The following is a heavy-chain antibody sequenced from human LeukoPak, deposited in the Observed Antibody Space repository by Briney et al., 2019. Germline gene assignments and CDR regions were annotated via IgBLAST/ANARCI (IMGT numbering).Heavy chain of an antibody. Sequence: SVKVSCKTSRGTFSSYAINWVRQAPGQGLEWMGGIIPLFGSPNYAQTLQGRVTITAYESTSTVYMDLSSLRSEDTAVYYCARGYLYCSGGSCYCMYNWFDPWGQGTLVTVSS. V-gene: IGHV1-69*13. CDR1: RGTFSSYA. CDR2: IIPLFGSP. D-gene: IGHD2-15*01. CDR3: ARGYLYCSGGSCYCMYNWFDP. J-gene: IGHJ5*02.